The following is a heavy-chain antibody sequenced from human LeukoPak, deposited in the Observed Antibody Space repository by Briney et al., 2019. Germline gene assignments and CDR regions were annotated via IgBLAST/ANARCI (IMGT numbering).Heavy chain of an antibody. Sequence: ASVKLSCKASGYTVTGNYIHWVRQAPGQGLEWMGWITPNSDGTDYAQKFQGRVTMTRDTSITTAYMELSSLRSDDTAVYYCARSPIGLGFFDYWGQGTLVTVSS. CDR3: ARSPIGLGFFDY. J-gene: IGHJ4*02. CDR1: GYTVTGNY. V-gene: IGHV1-2*02. D-gene: IGHD7-27*01. CDR2: ITPNSDGT.